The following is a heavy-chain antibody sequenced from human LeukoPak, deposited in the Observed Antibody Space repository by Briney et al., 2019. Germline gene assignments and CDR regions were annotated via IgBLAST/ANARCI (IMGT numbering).Heavy chain of an antibody. CDR2: IHYSGSA. Sequence: SETLSLTCTVSGGALSSFYWSWIRQPPGKGLECIAYIHYSGSAGYNPSLRSRVTISFDTSKNQLSLKLTSVTAADTAVYYCATFDCDGSRYHFDQWGQGTLVPVSS. CDR3: ATFDCDGSRYHFDQ. D-gene: IGHD1-26*01. CDR1: GGALSSFY. J-gene: IGHJ4*02. V-gene: IGHV4-59*08.